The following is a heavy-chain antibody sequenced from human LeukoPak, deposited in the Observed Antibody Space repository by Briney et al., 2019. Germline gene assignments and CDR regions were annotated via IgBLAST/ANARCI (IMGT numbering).Heavy chain of an antibody. CDR3: ARNSTTGAMDY. J-gene: IGHJ4*02. D-gene: IGHD2-8*01. Sequence: GASVKVSCKASGYTFTSYTISWVRQAPGQGLEWMGWISAYNANTAYTQQLQGRVTMTTDISTSTVYMELRSLRSDDTAVYYCARNSTTGAMDYWGQGTLVTVSS. V-gene: IGHV1-18*01. CDR1: GYTFTSYT. CDR2: ISAYNANT.